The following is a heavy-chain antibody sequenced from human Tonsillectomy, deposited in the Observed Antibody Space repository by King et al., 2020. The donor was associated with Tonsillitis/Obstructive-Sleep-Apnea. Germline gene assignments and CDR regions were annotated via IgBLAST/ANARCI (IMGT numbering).Heavy chain of an antibody. D-gene: IGHD5-18*01. V-gene: IGHV4-39*01. CDR1: GGSISSSSYY. CDR2: IYYSGST. CDR3: ASGVLRGYSYGYGY. Sequence: QLQESGPGLVKPSETLSLTCTVSGGSISSSSYYWGWIRQPPGKGLEWIGSIYYSGSTYYHPSLKSRVTISVDTSKNQFSLKLSSVTAAETAVYYCASGVLRGYSYGYGYWGQGTLVTVSS. J-gene: IGHJ4*02.